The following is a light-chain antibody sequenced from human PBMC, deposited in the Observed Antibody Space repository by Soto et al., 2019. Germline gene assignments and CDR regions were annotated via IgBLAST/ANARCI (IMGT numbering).Light chain of an antibody. J-gene: IGLJ2*01. Sequence: SYELTQPPSVSVSPGQTASITCSGDKLGDKYACWYQQKPGQSPVLVIYQDSKRPSGIPERFSGSKSGNTATLTISGTQAMDEADYYCQAWDSSHVVFGGGTKVTVL. V-gene: IGLV3-1*01. CDR3: QAWDSSHVV. CDR1: KLGDKY. CDR2: QDS.